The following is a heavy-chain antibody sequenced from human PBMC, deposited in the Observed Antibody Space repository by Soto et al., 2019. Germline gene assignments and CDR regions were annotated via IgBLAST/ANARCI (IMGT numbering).Heavy chain of an antibody. Sequence: QVQLQESGPGLVKASETVSLTCTVSGGSISRYCWRWIRQPSGKGLEWIGRIYPSGSTNYSPSLKSRVTMSVDTSKNQLSLTLSSVTAADTAVYSCARGEIGNGYGMDVWGQGTTVNVSS. CDR1: GGSISRYC. CDR2: IYPSGST. V-gene: IGHV4-4*07. CDR3: ARGEIGNGYGMDV. D-gene: IGHD2-8*01. J-gene: IGHJ6*02.